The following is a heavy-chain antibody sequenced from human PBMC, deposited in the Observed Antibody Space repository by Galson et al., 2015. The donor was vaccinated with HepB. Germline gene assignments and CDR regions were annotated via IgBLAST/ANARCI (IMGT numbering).Heavy chain of an antibody. CDR2: IYHFGGP. J-gene: IGHJ4*02. CDR3: ARGKQLAPFDY. CDR1: GGPYIDYR. D-gene: IGHD6-6*01. V-gene: IGHV4-34*01. Sequence: ETLSLTCAVYGGPYIDYRWSWVRQPPGKGLEWIGEIYHFGGPNYTPSLKSRVSISLDKSKNQFSLRLNSVTAADTAVYYWARGKQLAPFDYWGQGTLVTVSS.